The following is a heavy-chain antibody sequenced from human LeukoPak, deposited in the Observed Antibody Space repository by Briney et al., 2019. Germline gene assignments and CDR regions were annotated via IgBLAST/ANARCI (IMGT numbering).Heavy chain of an antibody. J-gene: IGHJ4*02. V-gene: IGHV3-30*18. Sequence: GVSLRLSCAASGFTFSSYGMHWVRQAPGKGLEWVAVMPYDGSNKYYADSVKGRFTISRDNSKNTLYLQMNSLRAEDTAVYYCAKGSPRWLQSGDYFDYWGQGTLVTVSS. CDR1: GFTFSSYG. CDR3: AKGSPRWLQSGDYFDY. CDR2: MPYDGSNK. D-gene: IGHD5-24*01.